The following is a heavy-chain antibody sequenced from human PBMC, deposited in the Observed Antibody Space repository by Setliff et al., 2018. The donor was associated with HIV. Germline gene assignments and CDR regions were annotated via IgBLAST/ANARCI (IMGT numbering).Heavy chain of an antibody. Sequence: SETLSLTCAVYGGSFSGHSWTWIRQPPGKGLEWIGEINRSGSANYNRSLKSRVTMSVDTSKRQFSLKLDSVTAAETAIYYCARQSTVAAAGFDFWGQGTLVTVSS. D-gene: IGHD6-13*01. J-gene: IGHJ4*02. V-gene: IGHV4-34*01. CDR1: GGSFSGHS. CDR3: ARQSTVAAAGFDF. CDR2: INRSGSA.